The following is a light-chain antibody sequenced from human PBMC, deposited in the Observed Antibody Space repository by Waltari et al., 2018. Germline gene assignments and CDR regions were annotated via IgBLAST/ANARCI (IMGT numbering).Light chain of an antibody. J-gene: IGKJ4*01. V-gene: IGKV3-11*01. CDR3: QQRRDWPLT. CDR2: DTS. Sequence: DIVLTPSPAILSLSPGERASLSCRASQSVTNYLAWYQQKAGQAPGLLIYDTSNSATGIPARFRGSGFGTDFTLTISSLEPEDFAVYYCQQRRDWPLTFGGGTKVEIK. CDR1: QSVTNY.